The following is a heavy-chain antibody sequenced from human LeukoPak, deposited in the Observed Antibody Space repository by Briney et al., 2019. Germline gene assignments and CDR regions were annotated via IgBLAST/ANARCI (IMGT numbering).Heavy chain of an antibody. CDR3: ARRTAGAKDL. CDR1: GFIFSDSV. Sequence: GGSLRLSCAASGFIFSDSVMSWVRQAPGKGLEWVAAISSTGYTDNADSLKGRFSISRDNSKDTLYLQMNSLRVGDTAIYYCARRTAGAKDLWGKGTTVTVSP. J-gene: IGHJ6*04. CDR2: ISSTGYT. V-gene: IGHV3-23*05. D-gene: IGHD6-19*01.